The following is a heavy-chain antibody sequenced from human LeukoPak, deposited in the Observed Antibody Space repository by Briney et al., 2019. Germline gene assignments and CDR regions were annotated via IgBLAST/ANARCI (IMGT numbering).Heavy chain of an antibody. CDR2: IYNSAST. J-gene: IGHJ5*02. Sequence: SETPSLTCTVSGGSISSYYWGWIRQPAGKGLEWIGRIYNSASTNYNPSLKSRVTMSLDTSKNQFYLKLSPVTAADTAVYYCARDGTLGYYGSGSYYINWFDPWGQGTLVTVSS. D-gene: IGHD3-10*01. V-gene: IGHV4-4*07. CDR1: GGSISSYY. CDR3: ARDGTLGYYGSGSYYINWFDP.